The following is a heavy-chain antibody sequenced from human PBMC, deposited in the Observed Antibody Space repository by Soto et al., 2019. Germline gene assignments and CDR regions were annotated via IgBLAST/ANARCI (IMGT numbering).Heavy chain of an antibody. Sequence: SETLSLTCTVSGGSISSYYWSWIRQPPGKGLEWIGYLHYSGSTNYNSSLKSRVTISVDTSKNQFSLKLTSVTTADTAVYYCAGGTYGGPFDFWGQGTLVTVSS. CDR3: AGGTYGGPFDF. CDR2: LHYSGST. J-gene: IGHJ4*02. V-gene: IGHV4-59*01. D-gene: IGHD4-17*01. CDR1: GGSISSYY.